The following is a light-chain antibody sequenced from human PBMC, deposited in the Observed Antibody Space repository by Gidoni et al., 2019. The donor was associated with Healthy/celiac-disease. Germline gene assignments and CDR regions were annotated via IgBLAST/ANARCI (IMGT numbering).Light chain of an antibody. CDR1: QSVSSN. CDR3: QQYNNWPRIT. CDR2: GAS. Sequence: DIVMTQSPATLSVSAGERATLSCRASQSVSSNLAWYQQKPGQAPRLLIYGASTRATGIPARFSGSRSWTEFTLTISSLQSEDFAVYYCQQYNNWPRITFGQGTRLEIK. J-gene: IGKJ5*01. V-gene: IGKV3-15*01.